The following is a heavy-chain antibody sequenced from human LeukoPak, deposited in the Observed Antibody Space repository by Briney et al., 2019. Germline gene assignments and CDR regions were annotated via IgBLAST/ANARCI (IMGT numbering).Heavy chain of an antibody. D-gene: IGHD4-17*01. CDR2: IYHSGST. V-gene: IGHV4-38-2*02. Sequence: SETLSLTCTVSGYSISSGYYWGWIRQPPGKGLEWIGSIYHSGSTYYNPSLKSRVTISVDTSKNQFSLKLSSVTAADTAVYYCAKDPLATVTNNWFDPWGQGTLVTVSS. CDR1: GYSISSGYY. CDR3: AKDPLATVTNNWFDP. J-gene: IGHJ5*02.